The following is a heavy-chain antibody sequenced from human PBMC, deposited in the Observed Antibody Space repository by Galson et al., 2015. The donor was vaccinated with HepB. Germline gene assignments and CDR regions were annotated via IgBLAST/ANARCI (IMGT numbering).Heavy chain of an antibody. CDR2: INHSGST. CDR3: ARGHRGGFIVGATGPAFDI. J-gene: IGHJ3*02. V-gene: IGHV4-34*01. Sequence: ETLSLTCAVYGGSFSGYYWSWIRQPPGKGLEWIGEINHSGSTNYNPSLKSRVTISVDTSKNQFSLKLSSVTAANTAVYYCARGHRGGFIVGATGPAFDIWGQGTMVTVSS. CDR1: GGSFSGYY. D-gene: IGHD1-26*01.